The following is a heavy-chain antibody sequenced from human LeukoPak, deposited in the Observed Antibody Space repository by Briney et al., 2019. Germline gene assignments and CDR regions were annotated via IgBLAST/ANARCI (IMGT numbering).Heavy chain of an antibody. CDR1: GFTFSSYE. CDR2: ISSSGSTI. CDR3: ARYSGYDWVFYYYYYYMDV. V-gene: IGHV3-48*03. J-gene: IGHJ6*03. D-gene: IGHD5-12*01. Sequence: GGSLRLSCAASGFTFSSYEMNWVRQAPGKGLEWVSYISSSGSTIYYADSVKGRFTISRDNAKNSLYLQMNSLRAEDTAVYYCARYSGYDWVFYYYYYYMDVWGKGTTVTVSS.